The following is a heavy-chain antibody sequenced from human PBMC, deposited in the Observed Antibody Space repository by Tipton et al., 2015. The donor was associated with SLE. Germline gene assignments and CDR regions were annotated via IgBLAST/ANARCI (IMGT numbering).Heavy chain of an antibody. V-gene: IGHV4-31*03. CDR2: IYYTMSA. J-gene: IGHJ4*02. CDR1: GGSISSADYY. Sequence: TLSLTCTVSGGSISSADYYWSWIRQHPGKGLEWIGYIYYTMSAYYNPSLKSRVIISLDTSKNHFSLKLSSVTAADTAVYYCARERGNYDFWSGPHYFDSWGQGTLVTVSS. D-gene: IGHD3-3*01. CDR3: ARERGNYDFWSGPHYFDS.